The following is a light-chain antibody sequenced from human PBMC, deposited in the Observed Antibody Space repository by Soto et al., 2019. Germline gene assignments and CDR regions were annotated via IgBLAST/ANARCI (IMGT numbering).Light chain of an antibody. Sequence: DIQMTQSPSSLSASVGDRVTITCRASQAIGSDLGWYQQKPGIAPKRLIYAGSSLQSGVPSRFSGSGSGTEFTLTINSLQPEDFATYYCLQHNTYPPTFGQGTKVDIK. V-gene: IGKV1-17*01. CDR3: LQHNTYPPT. J-gene: IGKJ1*01. CDR2: AGS. CDR1: QAIGSD.